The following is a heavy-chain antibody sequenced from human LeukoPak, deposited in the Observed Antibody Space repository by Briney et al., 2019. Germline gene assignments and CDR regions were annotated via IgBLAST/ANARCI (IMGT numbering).Heavy chain of an antibody. D-gene: IGHD2-2*01. Sequence: PGGSLRLSCAASGFTFSSYAMSWVRQAPGKGLEWVSAISGSGGSTYYADSVKGRFTISRDNSKNTLYLQMNSLRAEDTAVYYCAKDRGYCGSTSCYNWFDPWGQGTLVTVSS. CDR2: ISGSGGST. CDR3: AKDRGYCGSTSCYNWFDP. CDR1: GFTFSSYA. J-gene: IGHJ5*02. V-gene: IGHV3-23*01.